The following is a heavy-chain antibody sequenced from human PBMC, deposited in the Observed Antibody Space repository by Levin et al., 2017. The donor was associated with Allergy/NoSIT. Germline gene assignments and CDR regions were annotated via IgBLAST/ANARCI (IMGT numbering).Heavy chain of an antibody. J-gene: IGHJ6*02. CDR3: ARDQGATRSYYYYGMDV. V-gene: IGHV3-53*01. D-gene: IGHD5-12*01. Sequence: GESLKISCAASGFTISSNYMSWVRQAPGKGLEWVSVIYSGGSTYYADSVKGRFTISRDNSKNTLYLQMNSLRAEDTAVYYCARDQGATRSYYYYGMDVWGQGTTVTVSS. CDR1: GFTISSNY. CDR2: IYSGGST.